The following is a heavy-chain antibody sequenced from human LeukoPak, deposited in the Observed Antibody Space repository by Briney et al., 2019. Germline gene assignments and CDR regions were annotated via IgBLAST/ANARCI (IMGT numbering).Heavy chain of an antibody. J-gene: IGHJ4*02. CDR2: IYHSGST. CDR1: GGSISSSNR. D-gene: IGHD2/OR15-2a*01. V-gene: IGHV4-4*02. CDR3: ARENPTYSLDY. Sequence: SETLSLTCAVSGGSISSSNRWSWVGQPPGKGLEWIGEIYHSGSTNYNPSLKSRVTISVDKSKNQFSLKLSSVTAADTAVYYCARENPTYSLDYWGQGTLVTVSS.